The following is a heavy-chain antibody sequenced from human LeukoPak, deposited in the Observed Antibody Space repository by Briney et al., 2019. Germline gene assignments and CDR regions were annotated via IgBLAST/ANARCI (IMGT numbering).Heavy chain of an antibody. CDR2: IYPGDSDT. Sequence: GESLQISCQGSGYSFTSYWIGWVRQMPGKGLEWMGIIYPGDSDTRYSPSFQGQVTISADKSINTAYLQWSSLKASDTAMYYCASSSSVYGDYDFDYWGQGTLVTVTS. CDR1: GYSFTSYW. CDR3: ASSSSVYGDYDFDY. D-gene: IGHD4-17*01. V-gene: IGHV5-51*01. J-gene: IGHJ4*02.